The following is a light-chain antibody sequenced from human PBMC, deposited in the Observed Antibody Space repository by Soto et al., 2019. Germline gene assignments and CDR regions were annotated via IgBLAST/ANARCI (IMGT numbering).Light chain of an antibody. V-gene: IGLV2-14*03. CDR2: DVT. CDR3: SSFASSIPLV. J-gene: IGLJ2*01. CDR1: SSDVGGYNY. Sequence: QSALTQPASVSGSPGQSITISCTGTSSDVGGYNYVSWYQQHPGKAPKLLICDVTNRPSGVSNRFSGSKSGKTASLTISGLQTEDEADYYCSSFASSIPLVFGGGTKVTVL.